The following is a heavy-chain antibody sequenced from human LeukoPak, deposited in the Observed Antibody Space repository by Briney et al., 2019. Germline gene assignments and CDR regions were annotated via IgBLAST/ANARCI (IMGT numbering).Heavy chain of an antibody. J-gene: IGHJ4*02. CDR1: GFTFSSYG. D-gene: IGHD2-2*02. Sequence: GGSLRLSCAASGFTFSSYGMHWVRQAPGKGLEWVAFIRYDGSNKYYADSVKGRFTISRDNSKNTLYLQMNSLRAEDTAVYYCAKDRPTARYPLGYWGQGTLVTVSS. CDR3: AKDRPTARYPLGY. V-gene: IGHV3-30*02. CDR2: IRYDGSNK.